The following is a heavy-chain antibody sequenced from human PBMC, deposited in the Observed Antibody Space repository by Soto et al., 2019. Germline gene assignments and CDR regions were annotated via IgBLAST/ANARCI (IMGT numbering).Heavy chain of an antibody. D-gene: IGHD4-4*01. CDR1: GDSISSNSAA. J-gene: IGHJ4*02. V-gene: IGHV6-1*01. Sequence: SQTLSLTCAISGDSISSNSAAWNWIRQSPSRGFERLGRTYYRSRWYHDYAVSVKSRIIINPDTSKNQVSLQLNSVTPDDTAVYYCASYRYDYWGQGTVVTVSS. CDR3: ASYRYDY. CDR2: TYYRSRWYH.